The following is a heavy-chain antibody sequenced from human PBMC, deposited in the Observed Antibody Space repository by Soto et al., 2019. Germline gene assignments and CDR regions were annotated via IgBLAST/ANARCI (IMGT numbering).Heavy chain of an antibody. Sequence: SETLSLTCAVYGGSFSGYYWSWIRQPPGKGLEWIGELNDSGGTNYNASLKSRVSISVDTSKNQFSLKLSSVTAADTAVYYCAREGLYYYDSSGYYGYFDYWGQGTLVTVSS. CDR3: AREGLYYYDSSGYYGYFDY. J-gene: IGHJ4*02. CDR1: GGSFSGYY. V-gene: IGHV4-34*01. D-gene: IGHD3-22*01. CDR2: LNDSGGT.